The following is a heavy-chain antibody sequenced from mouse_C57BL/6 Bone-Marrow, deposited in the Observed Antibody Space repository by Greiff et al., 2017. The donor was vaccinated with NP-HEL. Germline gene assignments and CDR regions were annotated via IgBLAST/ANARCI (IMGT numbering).Heavy chain of an antibody. CDR3: ARAFYGMDY. CDR2: ISDGGSYT. Sequence: EVQLKESGGGLVKPGGSLKLSCAASGFTFSSYSMSWVRQTPEKRLEWVATISDGGSYTYYPDNVKGRFTLSRDNAKNNLYLQMSHLKSEDTAMYYCARAFYGMDYWGQGTSVTVSA. CDR1: GFTFSSYS. V-gene: IGHV5-4*01. J-gene: IGHJ4*01.